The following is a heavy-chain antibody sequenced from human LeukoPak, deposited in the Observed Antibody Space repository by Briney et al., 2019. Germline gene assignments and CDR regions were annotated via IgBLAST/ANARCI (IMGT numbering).Heavy chain of an antibody. J-gene: IGHJ5*02. V-gene: IGHV1-2*02. CDR3: ARQGYCSSTSCRIWFDP. Sequence: ASVKISCKASGYTFTGYYMHWVRQAPGQGLEWMGWINPNSGGTNFAQKFQGRVTMTRDTSISTAYMELSRLRSDDPAVYYCARQGYCSSTSCRIWFDPWGQGTLVTVSS. CDR1: GYTFTGYY. D-gene: IGHD2-2*01. CDR2: INPNSGGT.